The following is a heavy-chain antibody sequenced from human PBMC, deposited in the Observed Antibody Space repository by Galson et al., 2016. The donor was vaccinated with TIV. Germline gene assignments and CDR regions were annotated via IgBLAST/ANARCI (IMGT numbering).Heavy chain of an antibody. V-gene: IGHV3-23*01. CDR1: GFTFSLFA. CDR3: TKVPSSGFSYYYGLDV. CDR2: ISGGGGST. D-gene: IGHD3-22*01. J-gene: IGHJ6*02. Sequence: SLRLSCAASGFTFSLFAMTWVRQAPGMGLEWVSAISGGGGSTYYADSVKGRFTVSRDNSKNTVFLQMNSLRAEDTAVYYCTKVPSSGFSYYYGLDVWGQGTTVTVSS.